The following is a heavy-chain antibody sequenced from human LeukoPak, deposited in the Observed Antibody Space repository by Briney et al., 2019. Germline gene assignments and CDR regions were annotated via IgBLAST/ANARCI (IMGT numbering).Heavy chain of an antibody. Sequence: PSQTLSLTCTVSGGSISSGSYYWSWIRQPAGKGLEWIGRIYTSGSTNYNPSLKSRVTISVDTSKNQFSLKLSSVTAADTAVYYCARQIREYQLLSHWFDPWGQGTLVTVSS. CDR3: ARQIREYQLLSHWFDP. CDR1: GGSISSGSYY. D-gene: IGHD2-2*01. V-gene: IGHV4-61*02. J-gene: IGHJ5*02. CDR2: IYTSGST.